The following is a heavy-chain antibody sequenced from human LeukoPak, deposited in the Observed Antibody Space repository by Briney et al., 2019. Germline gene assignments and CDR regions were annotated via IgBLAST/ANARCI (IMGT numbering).Heavy chain of an antibody. CDR1: GYTFTGYY. J-gene: IGHJ6*02. V-gene: IGHV1-2*02. CDR3: ARGSGGYFDWTSGGMDV. Sequence: ASVKVSCKASGYTFTGYYMHWVRQAPGQGLEWMGWINPNSGGTNYAPKFQGRVTMTRDTSISTAYMELSRLRSDDTAVYYCARGSGGYFDWTSGGMDVWGQGTTVTVSS. D-gene: IGHD3-9*01. CDR2: INPNSGGT.